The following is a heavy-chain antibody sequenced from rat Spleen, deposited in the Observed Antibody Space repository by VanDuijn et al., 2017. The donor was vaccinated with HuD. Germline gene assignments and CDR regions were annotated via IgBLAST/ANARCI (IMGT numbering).Heavy chain of an antibody. J-gene: IGHJ2*01. CDR1: GFTFSDYY. V-gene: IGHV5-29*01. D-gene: IGHD1-12*02. CDR3: ARLGYDGTYYPDW. CDR2: ISYDGSST. Sequence: EVQLVESDGGLVQPGRSLKLSCAASGFTFSDYYMAWVRQAPTKGLEWVATISYDGSSTYYRDSVKGRFTISRDNAKSTLYLQMDSLRSEDTATYYCARLGYDGTYYPDWWGQGVMVTVSS.